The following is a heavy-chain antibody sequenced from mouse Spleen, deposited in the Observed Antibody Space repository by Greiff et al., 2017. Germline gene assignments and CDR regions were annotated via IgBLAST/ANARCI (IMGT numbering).Heavy chain of an antibody. Sequence: EVQRVESGGGLVQPGGSLSLSCAASGFTFTDYYMSWVRQPPGKALEWLGFIRNKANGYTTEYSASVKGRFTISRDNSQSILYLQMNALRAEDSATYYCARGGDLFAYWGQGTLVTVSA. J-gene: IGHJ3*01. V-gene: IGHV7-3*01. D-gene: IGHD3-3*01. CDR1: GFTFTDYY. CDR2: IRNKANGYTT. CDR3: ARGGDLFAY.